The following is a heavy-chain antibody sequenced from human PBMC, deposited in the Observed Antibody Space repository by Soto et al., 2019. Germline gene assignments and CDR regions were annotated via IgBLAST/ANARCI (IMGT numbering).Heavy chain of an antibody. D-gene: IGHD5-18*01. CDR1: GFTIDNYG. V-gene: IGHV3-9*01. CDR3: VRSKGGYSYGTPFDY. J-gene: IGHJ4*01. Sequence: GGSLRLSCAASGFTIDNYGMSWVRQVLGKGLEWVSSISWNSGNIGYADSVKGRFTTSRDNAENSLYLQMNSLRPEDTALYYCVRSKGGYSYGTPFDYWGQEPWSPSPQ. CDR2: ISWNSGNI.